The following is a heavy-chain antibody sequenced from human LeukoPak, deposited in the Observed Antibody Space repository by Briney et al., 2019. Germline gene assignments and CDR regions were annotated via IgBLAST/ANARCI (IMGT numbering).Heavy chain of an antibody. CDR3: AKGRGTAVTSAANY. D-gene: IGHD4-17*01. Sequence: GGSLRLSCAASGFTFSSYVMSWVRQAPGKGLEWASSISGSGDNTYYADSVKDRFSISRDNSKTTVSLQMNSLRAEDTAVYYCAKGRGTAVTSAANYWGQGTLVTVSS. J-gene: IGHJ4*02. CDR1: GFTFSSYV. CDR2: ISGSGDNT. V-gene: IGHV3-23*01.